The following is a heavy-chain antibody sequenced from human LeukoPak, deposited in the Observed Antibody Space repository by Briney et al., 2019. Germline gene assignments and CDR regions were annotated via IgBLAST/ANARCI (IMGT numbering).Heavy chain of an antibody. CDR3: ARQLGYCSSTSCLYGMDV. J-gene: IGHJ6*02. D-gene: IGHD2-2*01. CDR1: GYSFTSYW. CDR2: IYPDDSDT. Sequence: GESLKISCKASGYSFTSYWIGWVRQMPGKGLEWMGIIYPDDSDTRYSPSFQGQATMSADKSITTAYLQWSSLKASDTAMYYCARQLGYCSSTSCLYGMDVWGQGTTVTVSS. V-gene: IGHV5-51*01.